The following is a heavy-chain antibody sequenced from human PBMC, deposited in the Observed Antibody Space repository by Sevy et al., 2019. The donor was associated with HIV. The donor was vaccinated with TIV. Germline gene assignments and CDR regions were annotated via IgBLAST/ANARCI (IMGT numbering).Heavy chain of an antibody. J-gene: IGHJ4*02. D-gene: IGHD7-27*01. CDR3: ARGARDDHANWGFDY. V-gene: IGHV3-11*01. CDR1: GFIFGDYY. CDR2: VSRGGFTI. Sequence: GGSLRLSCAASGFIFGDYYMAWVRQAPGKGLEWISYVSRGGFTIYYADSVEGRFSISRDDAKDSLFLQMDSLRAEDSAFYYCARGARDDHANWGFDYWGQGAPVTVSS.